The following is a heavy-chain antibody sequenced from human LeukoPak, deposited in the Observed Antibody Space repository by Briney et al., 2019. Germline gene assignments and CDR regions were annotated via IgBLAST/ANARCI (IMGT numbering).Heavy chain of an antibody. D-gene: IGHD3-10*01. V-gene: IGHV4-61*02. CDR3: ARDRLYYGSGFYAFDI. CDR2: IYTSGSA. CDR1: GGSISSGSYY. Sequence: SETLSLTCTVSGGSISSGSYYWSWIRQPAGKGLEWSGRIYTSGSANYNPSLKSRVTISVDTSKNQFSLKLSSVTAADTAVYYCARDRLYYGSGFYAFDIWGQGTMAPVSS. J-gene: IGHJ3*02.